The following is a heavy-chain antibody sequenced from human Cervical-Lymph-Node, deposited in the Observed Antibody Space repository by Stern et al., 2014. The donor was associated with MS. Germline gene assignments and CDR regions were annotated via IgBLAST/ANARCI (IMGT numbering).Heavy chain of an antibody. CDR2: IGGSGGST. CDR3: AKSTVTSLSDY. CDR1: GFTFSSYA. J-gene: IGHJ4*02. D-gene: IGHD4-17*01. V-gene: IGHV3-23*04. Sequence: VQLVESGGGLVQPGGSLRLSCAASGFTFSSYAMGWVRQAPGQGLEWVSAIGGSGGSTYYAGSVKGRITISRDKSKNTLYLQMNSLRAEDTAVYYCAKSTVTSLSDYWGQGTLVTVSS.